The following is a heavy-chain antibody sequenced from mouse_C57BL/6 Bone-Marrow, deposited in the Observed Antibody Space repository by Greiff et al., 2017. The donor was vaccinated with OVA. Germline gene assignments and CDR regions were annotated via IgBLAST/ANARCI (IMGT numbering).Heavy chain of an antibody. J-gene: IGHJ3*01. D-gene: IGHD2-3*01. CDR3: ARDGYPAWFAY. V-gene: IGHV14-2*01. Sequence: VQLKQSGAELVKPGASVKLSCTASGFNIKDYYMHWVKQRTEQGLEWIGRIYPEDGDTKYAPKFQGKATITADTSSNTAYLQLSSLTSEDTAVYYCARDGYPAWFAYWGQGTLVTVSA. CDR2: IYPEDGDT. CDR1: GFNIKDYY.